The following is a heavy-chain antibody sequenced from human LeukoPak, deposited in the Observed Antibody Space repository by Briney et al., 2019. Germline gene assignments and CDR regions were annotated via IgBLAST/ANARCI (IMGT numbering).Heavy chain of an antibody. J-gene: IGHJ6*03. CDR2: ISAYNGNT. Sequence: ASVKVSCKASGYTFTSYSISWVRQAPGQGLEWMGWISAYNGNTNYAQKLQGRVTMTTDTSTSTAYMELRSLRSDDTAVYYCARACPYYDILTGYYTPLYYYYMDVWGKGTTVTVSS. CDR3: ARACPYYDILTGYYTPLYYYYMDV. D-gene: IGHD3-9*01. CDR1: GYTFTSYS. V-gene: IGHV1-18*01.